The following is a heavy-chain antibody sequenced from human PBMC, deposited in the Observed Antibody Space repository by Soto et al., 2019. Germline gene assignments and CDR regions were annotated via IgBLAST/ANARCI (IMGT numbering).Heavy chain of an antibody. CDR3: ARDPYSSLSWFDP. D-gene: IGHD6-19*01. Sequence: SVKVSCKASGGTFSSYAISWVRQAPGQGLEWVGGIIPIFGTANYAQKFQGRVTITADESTSTAYMELSSLRSEDTAVYYCARDPYSSLSWFDPWGQGTLVTVSS. J-gene: IGHJ5*02. CDR1: GGTFSSYA. V-gene: IGHV1-69*13. CDR2: IIPIFGTA.